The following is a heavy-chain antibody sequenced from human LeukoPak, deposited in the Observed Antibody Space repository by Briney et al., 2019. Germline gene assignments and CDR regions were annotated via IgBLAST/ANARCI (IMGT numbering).Heavy chain of an antibody. CDR1: GYTFTGYY. D-gene: IGHD6-19*01. Sequence: ASAKVSCKATGYTFTGYYMHWVRQAPGRGLEWMGWINPNCGGTNYAQKFQGRVTMTRDTSISTAYMELSRLRSDDTAVYYCARGPPAIKGIAVAGRDIYYYYYYMDVWGKGTTVTVSS. V-gene: IGHV1-2*02. CDR2: INPNCGGT. J-gene: IGHJ6*03. CDR3: ARGPPAIKGIAVAGRDIYYYYYYMDV.